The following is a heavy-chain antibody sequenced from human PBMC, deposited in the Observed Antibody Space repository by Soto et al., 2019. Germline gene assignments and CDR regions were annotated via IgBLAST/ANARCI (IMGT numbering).Heavy chain of an antibody. D-gene: IGHD2-2*01. Sequence: SETLSLTCTVSGGSISSGGYYWSWVRQHPGKGLEWIGYIYYSGSTYYNPSLKSRVTISVDTSKNQFSLKLSSVTAADTAVYYCARVPIVVVPAAETYYYYGMDVWGQGTTVTVSS. CDR1: GGSISSGGYY. J-gene: IGHJ6*02. CDR2: IYYSGST. CDR3: ARVPIVVVPAAETYYYYGMDV. V-gene: IGHV4-31*03.